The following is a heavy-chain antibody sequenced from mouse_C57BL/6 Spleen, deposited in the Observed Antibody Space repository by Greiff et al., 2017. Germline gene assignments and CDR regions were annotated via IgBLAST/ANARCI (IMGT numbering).Heavy chain of an antibody. CDR2: INYDGSST. Sequence: EVMLVESERGLVQPGSSMKLSCTASGFTFSDYYMAWVRQVPEKGLEWVANINYDGSSTYYLDSLKSRFIISRDNAKNILYLQMSSLKSEDTATYYCARAPFITTVVATGYFDVWGTGTTVTVSS. D-gene: IGHD1-1*01. J-gene: IGHJ1*03. CDR1: GFTFSDYY. V-gene: IGHV5-16*01. CDR3: ARAPFITTVVATGYFDV.